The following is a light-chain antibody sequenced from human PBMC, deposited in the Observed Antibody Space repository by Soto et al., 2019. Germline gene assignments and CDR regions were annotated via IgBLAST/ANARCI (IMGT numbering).Light chain of an antibody. V-gene: IGKV3-15*01. CDR3: QHYKNWRT. Sequence: EIVMTQSPATLSVSRGERATLSCRASQSVSSNLAWYQQKPGQAPRLLIYDASTRATGIPARISGSGSGTEFTLTISSLESEDFAVYYCQHYKNWRTFGQGTKVDIK. CDR1: QSVSSN. CDR2: DAS. J-gene: IGKJ1*01.